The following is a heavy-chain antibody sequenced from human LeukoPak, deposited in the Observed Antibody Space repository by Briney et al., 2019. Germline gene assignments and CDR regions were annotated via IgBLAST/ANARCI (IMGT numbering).Heavy chain of an antibody. V-gene: IGHV1-2*02. CDR1: GYTFTGYY. D-gene: IGHD3-3*01. CDR3: ARDYDFWSGPGP. Sequence: VASVKVSCKASGYTFTGYYMHWVRQAPGQGLERMGWINPNSGGTNYAQKFQGRVTMTRDTSISTAYMELSRLRSDDTAVYYCARDYDFWSGPGPWGQGTLVTVSS. CDR2: INPNSGGT. J-gene: IGHJ5*02.